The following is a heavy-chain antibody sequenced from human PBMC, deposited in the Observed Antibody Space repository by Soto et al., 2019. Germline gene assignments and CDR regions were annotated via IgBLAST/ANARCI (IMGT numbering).Heavy chain of an antibody. CDR3: ARGPRVTMVRGYYMDV. V-gene: IGHV1-18*01. CDR1: GYTFTSYG. Sequence: ASVKVSCKASGYTFTSYGISWVRQAPGQGLEWMGWISAYNGNTNYAQKLQGRVTMTTDTSTSTAYMELRSLRSDDTAVYYCARGPRVTMVRGYYMDVWGKGTTVTVSS. D-gene: IGHD3-10*01. CDR2: ISAYNGNT. J-gene: IGHJ6*03.